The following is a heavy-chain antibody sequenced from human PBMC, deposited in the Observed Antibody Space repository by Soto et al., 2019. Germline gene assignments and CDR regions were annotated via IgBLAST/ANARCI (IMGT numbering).Heavy chain of an antibody. CDR2: ISPESGGT. J-gene: IGHJ4*02. D-gene: IGHD1-26*01. CDR1: GYTFTGHY. CDR3: GRGRSGQLVVFY. Sequence: QVPLVQSGAEVKKPGASVKVSCKASGYTFTGHYIHWVRQAPEQGPEWMGEISPESGGTRYAQKFQGRVTMTRDTSITTVYMELNNLSPDDTAVYYCGRGRSGQLVVFYWGQGTPVTVSS. V-gene: IGHV1-2*02.